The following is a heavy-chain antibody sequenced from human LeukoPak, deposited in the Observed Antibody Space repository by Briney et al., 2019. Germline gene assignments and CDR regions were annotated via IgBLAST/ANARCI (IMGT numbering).Heavy chain of an antibody. J-gene: IGHJ6*03. Sequence: PGGSLRLSCEASGFTFSSYSMNWVRQAPGKGLEWISYISRDSIPTNYADYVKGRFTVSRDKAKNSLYLQMNRLRADDTAVYYCATGCYRGYYYYYMDVWGKGTTVSVPS. CDR2: ISRDSIPT. CDR3: ATGCYRGYYYYYMDV. D-gene: IGHD4/OR15-4a*01. CDR1: GFTFSSYS. V-gene: IGHV3-48*01.